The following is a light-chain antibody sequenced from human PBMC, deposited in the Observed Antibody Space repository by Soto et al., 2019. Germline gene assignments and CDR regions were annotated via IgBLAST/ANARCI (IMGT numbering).Light chain of an antibody. CDR3: SSYTRTSTLV. J-gene: IGLJ2*01. V-gene: IGLV2-14*01. Sequence: HSALTQPASVSGSPGQSITISCTGTSSDVGGYNYVSWYQQHPGKAPKLMIYEVSNRPSGVSNRFSGSKSGNTASLTISGLQAEDEADYYCSSYTRTSTLVFGGGTKLTVL. CDR1: SSDVGGYNY. CDR2: EVS.